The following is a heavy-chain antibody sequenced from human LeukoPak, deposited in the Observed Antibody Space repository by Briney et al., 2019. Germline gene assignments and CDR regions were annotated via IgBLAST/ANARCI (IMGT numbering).Heavy chain of an antibody. CDR3: AKDASGSYYDAFDI. J-gene: IGHJ3*02. Sequence: GGSLRLSCAASGFTVSSNYMSWVRQAPGKGLEWVAFIRYDGSNKYYADSVKGRFTISRDNSKNTLYLQMNSLRAEDTAVYYCAKDASGSYYDAFDIWGQGTMVIVSS. V-gene: IGHV3-30*02. CDR1: GFTVSSNY. D-gene: IGHD1-26*01. CDR2: IRYDGSNK.